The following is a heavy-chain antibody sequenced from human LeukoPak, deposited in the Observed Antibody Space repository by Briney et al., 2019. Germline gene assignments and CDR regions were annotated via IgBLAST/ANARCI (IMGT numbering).Heavy chain of an antibody. V-gene: IGHV3-21*01. CDR3: ARELSTGILLDY. CDR2: ITSDNYI. J-gene: IGHJ4*02. CDR1: GFTFSSYS. Sequence: GGSLRLSCAASGFTFSSYSMNWLRQAPGKGLEWVSSITSDNYIYYADSVKGRFTISRDNAKNSLYLQMNSLRAEDTAVYYCARELSTGILLDYWGQGTLVTVSS.